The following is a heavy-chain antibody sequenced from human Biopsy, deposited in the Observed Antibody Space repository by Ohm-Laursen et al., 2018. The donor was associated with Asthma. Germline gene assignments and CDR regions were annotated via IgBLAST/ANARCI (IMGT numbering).Heavy chain of an antibody. CDR3: ARKAGSCISRTCYSLDF. CDR1: GGTFNTYV. D-gene: IGHD2-2*01. CDR2: INSVFGTT. J-gene: IGHJ4*02. Sequence: GASVKVSCKSLGGTFNTYVIGWVRQAPGQGLEWMGGINSVFGTTTYPQKFQDRVTITVDDSTSTVYMELGSLRSEDTAVYYCARKAGSCISRTCYSLDFWGQGTLVTVSS. V-gene: IGHV1-69*13.